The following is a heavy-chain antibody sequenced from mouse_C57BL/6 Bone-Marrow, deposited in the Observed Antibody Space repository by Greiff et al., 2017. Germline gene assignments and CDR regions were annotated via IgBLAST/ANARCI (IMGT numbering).Heavy chain of an antibody. CDR3: ARHEEHAAQATSSYYAMDY. J-gene: IGHJ4*01. CDR1: GYTFTEYT. CDR2: FYPGSGSI. Sequence: QVQLQQSGAELVKPGASVKLSCKASGYTFTEYTIHWVKQRSGQGLEWIGWFYPGSGSIKYNEKFKDKATLTADKSSSTVYMELSRLTSEDSAVYFCARHEEHAAQATSSYYAMDYWGQGTSVTVSS. V-gene: IGHV1-62-2*01. D-gene: IGHD3-2*02.